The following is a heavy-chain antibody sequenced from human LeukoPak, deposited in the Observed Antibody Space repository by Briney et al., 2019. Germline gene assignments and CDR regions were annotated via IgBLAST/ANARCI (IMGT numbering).Heavy chain of an antibody. V-gene: IGHV3-21*01. Sequence: GGSLRLSCAASGFTFSSNSMNWVRQAPGKGLEWVSSISSSSSYIYYADSVKGRFTISRDNAKNSLYLQMNSLRAEDTAVYYCATQSDIVVVPAAIADAFDIWGQGTMVTVSS. J-gene: IGHJ3*02. CDR1: GFTFSSNS. CDR2: ISSSSSYI. CDR3: ATQSDIVVVPAAIADAFDI. D-gene: IGHD2-2*02.